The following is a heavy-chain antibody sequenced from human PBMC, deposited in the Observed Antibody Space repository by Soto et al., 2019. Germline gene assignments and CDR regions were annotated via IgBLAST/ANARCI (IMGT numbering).Heavy chain of an antibody. CDR3: ARDREKLQLWRPKRYYYYGMDV. CDR1: GGTFSSYA. Sequence: QVQLVQSGAEVKKPGSSVKVSCKASGGTFSSYAISWVRQAPGQGLEWMGGIIPIFGTANYAQKFQGRVTITADESTSTAYMELSSLRSEDTAVYYCARDREKLQLWRPKRYYYYGMDVWGQGTTVTVSS. J-gene: IGHJ6*02. D-gene: IGHD5-18*01. V-gene: IGHV1-69*01. CDR2: IIPIFGTA.